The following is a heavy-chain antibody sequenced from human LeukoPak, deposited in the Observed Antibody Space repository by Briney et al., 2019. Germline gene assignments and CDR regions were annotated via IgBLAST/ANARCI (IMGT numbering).Heavy chain of an antibody. Sequence: ASVKVSCKASGYTFTNYAMNWVRQAPGQGLEWMGWINPNTGNPTYAQGFTGRFVFSLDTSVTTTYLQISTLKAEDTAVYYCARRVKGHAFDIWGQGTMVTVSS. D-gene: IGHD2-21*01. V-gene: IGHV7-4-1*02. J-gene: IGHJ3*02. CDR2: INPNTGNP. CDR1: GYTFTNYA. CDR3: ARRVKGHAFDI.